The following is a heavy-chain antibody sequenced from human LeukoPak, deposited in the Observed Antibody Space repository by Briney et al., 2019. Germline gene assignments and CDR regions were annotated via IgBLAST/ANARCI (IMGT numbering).Heavy chain of an antibody. V-gene: IGHV4-39*01. CDR3: ARQTGSGLFTLP. Sequence: SETLYLPCTVSGVSISSSNSYWGWIRQPPGKGLAWIGSIYYTGNTYYNASLKSRATISIDTTKNQIYLRLTSVTATDTAMYYCARQTGSGLFTLPGGQGTLVTVSS. CDR2: IYYTGNT. J-gene: IGHJ4*02. CDR1: GVSISSSNSY. D-gene: IGHD3/OR15-3a*01.